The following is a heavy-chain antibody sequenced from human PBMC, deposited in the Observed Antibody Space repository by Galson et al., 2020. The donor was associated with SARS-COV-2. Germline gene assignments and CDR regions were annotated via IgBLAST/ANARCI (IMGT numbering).Heavy chain of an antibody. J-gene: IGHJ6*02. CDR1: GFSFSDYE. CDR3: ARLSRGSGIYYNPNSYYGMDV. V-gene: IGHV3-48*03. CDR2: ISSTGRTL. Sequence: TGGSLRLSCAASGFSFSDYEMNWVRQAPGRGLEWVSYISSTGRTLYYADSVKGRFTISRDNAKNSLYLQVNSLRAEDTAVYYCARLSRGSGIYYNPNSYYGMDVWGQGTTVTVSS. D-gene: IGHD3-10*01.